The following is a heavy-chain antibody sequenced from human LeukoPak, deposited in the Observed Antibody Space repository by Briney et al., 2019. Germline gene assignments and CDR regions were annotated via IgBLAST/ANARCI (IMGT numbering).Heavy chain of an antibody. Sequence: PGGSLRLSCAASDFIVSTNFMTWVRQAPGKGLEGVAFIRYDGSNKYYADSVKGRFTISRDNSKNTLYLQMNSRRAEDTAVYYCAKDGGGYYPSYYYYMDVWGKGTTVTISS. CDR1: DFIVSTNF. CDR3: AKDGGGYYPSYYYYMDV. J-gene: IGHJ6*03. V-gene: IGHV3-30*02. D-gene: IGHD3-22*01. CDR2: IRYDGSNK.